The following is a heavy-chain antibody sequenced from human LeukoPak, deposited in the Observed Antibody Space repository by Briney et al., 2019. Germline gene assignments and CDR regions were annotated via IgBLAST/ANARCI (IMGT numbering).Heavy chain of an antibody. V-gene: IGHV4-59*01. J-gene: IGHJ4*02. CDR3: AREGGQWLERSFDH. D-gene: IGHD6-19*01. CDR2: VDHTGST. CDR1: DDSITMYY. Sequence: SETLSLTCSVSDDSITMYYWTWIRQPPGKGLEWIGYVDHTGSTNFNPSLNGRVSISRDTTKNLFSLRLRSVTAADTAVYYCAREGGQWLERSFDHWGQGTLVTVSS.